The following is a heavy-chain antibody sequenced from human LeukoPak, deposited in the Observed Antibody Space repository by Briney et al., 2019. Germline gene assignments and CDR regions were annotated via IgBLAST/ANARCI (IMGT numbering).Heavy chain of an antibody. D-gene: IGHD5-18*01. J-gene: IGHJ4*02. CDR2: IYYSGST. Sequence: PSETLSLTCTVSGGSISSSSYYWGWIRHPPGKGLEWIGSIYYSGSTYYNPSLKSRVTVSVDTSKNQFSLKLSSVTAADTAVYYCARLTAIWTGDYWGQGTLVTVSS. V-gene: IGHV4-39*01. CDR1: GGSISSSSYY. CDR3: ARLTAIWTGDY.